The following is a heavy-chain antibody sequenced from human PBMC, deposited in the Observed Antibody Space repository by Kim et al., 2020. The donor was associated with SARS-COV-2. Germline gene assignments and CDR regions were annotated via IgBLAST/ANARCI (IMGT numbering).Heavy chain of an antibody. CDR1: GNTVSVHY. J-gene: IGHJ2*01. V-gene: IGHV1-2*02. CDR2: ISPRGGAT. CDR3: ASGVYAPRGVVPNSIYW. D-gene: IGHD2-8*01. Sequence: ASVKVSCKTSGNTVSVHYLHWVRQAPGQGLQWMGLISPRGGATKYAQDFKGRFTMTRDTSINTVYLEVNMLTSDDTAMYYCASGVYAPRGVVPNSIYW.